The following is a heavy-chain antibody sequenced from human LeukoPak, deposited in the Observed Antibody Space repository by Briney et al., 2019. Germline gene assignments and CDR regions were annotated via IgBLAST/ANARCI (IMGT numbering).Heavy chain of an antibody. V-gene: IGHV3-66*01. D-gene: IGHD3-3*01. Sequence: GGSLRLSCAASGFTVSSNYMSWVRQAPGKGLEWVSVIYSGGSTYYADSVKGRFTISRDNSKNTLYLQMNSLRADDTAVYYCARVSHLGTIFGVVIDYWGQGTLVTVSS. CDR1: GFTVSSNY. J-gene: IGHJ4*02. CDR3: ARVSHLGTIFGVVIDY. CDR2: IYSGGST.